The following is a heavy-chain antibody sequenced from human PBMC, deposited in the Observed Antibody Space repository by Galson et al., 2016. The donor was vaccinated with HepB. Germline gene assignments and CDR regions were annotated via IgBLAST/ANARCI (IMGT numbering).Heavy chain of an antibody. CDR1: GFTFSSYS. CDR2: ISSSNNYI. CDR3: ARDHLIAVPGESCFDP. D-gene: IGHD6-19*01. J-gene: IGHJ5*02. V-gene: IGHV3-21*01. Sequence: SLRLSCAASGFTFSSYSMNWVRQAPGKGLEWVSCISSSNNYIYYSDSVKGRFTISRDNAKNSLYLQMNSLRAEDTAVYYCARDHLIAVPGESCFDPWGQGTLVTVSS.